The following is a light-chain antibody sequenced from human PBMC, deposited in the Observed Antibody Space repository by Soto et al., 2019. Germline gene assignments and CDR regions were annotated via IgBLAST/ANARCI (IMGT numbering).Light chain of an antibody. CDR2: GAS. J-gene: IGKJ4*01. CDR3: QQHSRSIT. Sequence: EILLTQSPATLSLSPGDSATLSCRASQSVNNNYLAWYQQKPGQSPRLLIYGASIRATAIPDRFSGSGSGTDFTLTISRLEPEDSAVYYCQQHSRSITFGGGTKVDIK. V-gene: IGKV3-20*01. CDR1: QSVNNNY.